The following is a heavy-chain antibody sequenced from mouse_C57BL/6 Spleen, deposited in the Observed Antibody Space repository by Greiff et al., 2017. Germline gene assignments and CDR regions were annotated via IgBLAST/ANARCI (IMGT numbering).Heavy chain of an antibody. V-gene: IGHV5-9*01. Sequence: VKLVESGGGLVKPGGSLKLSCAASGFTFSSYTMSWVRQTPEKRLEWVATISGGGGNTYYPDSVKGRFTISRDNAKNTLYLQMSSLRSEDTALYYCARHSKYWDFEVWGTGTTVTVSS. J-gene: IGHJ1*03. CDR1: GFTFSSYT. CDR2: ISGGGGNT. D-gene: IGHD2-5*01. CDR3: ARHSKYWDFEV.